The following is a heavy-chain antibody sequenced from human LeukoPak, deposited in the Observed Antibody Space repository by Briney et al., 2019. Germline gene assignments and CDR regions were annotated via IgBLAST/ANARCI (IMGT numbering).Heavy chain of an antibody. D-gene: IGHD6-19*01. Sequence: SETLSLTCTVSGGSISSYYWSWIRQPPGKGLEWIGYIYYSGSTNYNPSLKSRVTISVDTSKNQFSLKLSSVTAADTAVYYCARRWGSSGSLGYWGQGTLVTVSS. CDR1: GGSISSYY. J-gene: IGHJ4*02. CDR3: ARRWGSSGSLGY. CDR2: IYYSGST. V-gene: IGHV4-59*08.